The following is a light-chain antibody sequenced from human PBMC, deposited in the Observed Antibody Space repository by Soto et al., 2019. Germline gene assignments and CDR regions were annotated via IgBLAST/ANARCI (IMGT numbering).Light chain of an antibody. V-gene: IGKV3-15*01. CDR3: QQYNNWPSIT. J-gene: IGKJ5*01. CDR2: GAS. Sequence: EIVMTQSPATLSVSAGERATLSCRASQSVRNNLAWYQQKPGQAPRLLIYGASTRATGIPARLSGSGSGTEFTLTISSLQSEDFAVYYCQQYNNWPSITFGQGTRLEIK. CDR1: QSVRNN.